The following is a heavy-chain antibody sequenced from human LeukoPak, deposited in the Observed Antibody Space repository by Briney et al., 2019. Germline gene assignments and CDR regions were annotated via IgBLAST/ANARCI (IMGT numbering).Heavy chain of an antibody. Sequence: GGSLRLSCAASGFTVSNNYMTWVSQAPGKGLEWVSVIYSGGSTYYADSVRGRFTISRDNSKNTLHLQMNDLRAEDTAFYYCASVGVSAGYWGQGTLVTVSS. D-gene: IGHD2-2*01. CDR1: GFTVSNNY. CDR3: ASVGVSAGY. V-gene: IGHV3-53*01. CDR2: IYSGGST. J-gene: IGHJ4*02.